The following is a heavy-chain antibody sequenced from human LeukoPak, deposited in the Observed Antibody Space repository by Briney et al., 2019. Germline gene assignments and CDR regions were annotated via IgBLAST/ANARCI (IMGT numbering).Heavy chain of an antibody. D-gene: IGHD1-26*01. CDR3: ARFSGSYYPFDY. Sequence: GGSLRLSCAASGFTFSSYWMSWVRQAPGKALEWVANIKQDGSEKYYVDSVKGRFTISRDNAKNSLYLQMNSLRAEDTAVYYYARFSGSYYPFDYWGQGTLVTVSS. J-gene: IGHJ4*02. V-gene: IGHV3-7*01. CDR2: IKQDGSEK. CDR1: GFTFSSYW.